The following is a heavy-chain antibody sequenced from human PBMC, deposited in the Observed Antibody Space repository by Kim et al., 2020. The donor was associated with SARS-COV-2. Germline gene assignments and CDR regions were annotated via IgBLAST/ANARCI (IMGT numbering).Heavy chain of an antibody. CDR3: ARDIFMGRTMTQDYSYYYGMDV. Sequence: GGSLRLSCAASGFTFSSYSMNWVRQAPGKGLEWVSSISSSSSYIYYADSVKGRFTISRDNAKNSLYLQMNSLRAEDTAVYYCARDIFMGRTMTQDYSYYYGMDVWGQGTTVTVSS. V-gene: IGHV3-21*01. D-gene: IGHD3-22*01. CDR1: GFTFSSYS. CDR2: ISSSSSYI. J-gene: IGHJ6*02.